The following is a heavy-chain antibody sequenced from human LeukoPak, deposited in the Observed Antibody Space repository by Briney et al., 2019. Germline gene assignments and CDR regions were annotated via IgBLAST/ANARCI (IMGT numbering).Heavy chain of an antibody. CDR2: IIPIFGTA. CDR3: ARIRDGYNDAYDI. CDR1: GGTFSGYT. J-gene: IGHJ3*02. D-gene: IGHD5-24*01. V-gene: IGHV1-69*13. Sequence: SVTVSCKASGGTFSGYTFSWVRQAPGQGLEWMGGIIPIFGTANYAQKFQGRVTITADESTSTAYMELSSLRSEDTAVYYCARIRDGYNDAYDIWGQGTMVTVPS.